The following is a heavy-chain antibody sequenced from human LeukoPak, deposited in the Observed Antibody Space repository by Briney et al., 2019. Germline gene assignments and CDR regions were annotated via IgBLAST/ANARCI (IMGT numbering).Heavy chain of an antibody. V-gene: IGHV3-30*04. CDR3: AREAGRSYCSSATCLNWFDP. Sequence: PGGSLRLSCAASGFTFSSYAMHWVRQAPGKGLEWVAVISYDGSNKYYADSVKGRFTISRDNSKNTLYLQMNSLRVEDTAVYYCAREAGRSYCSSATCLNWFDPWGQGTLVTVSS. CDR1: GFTFSSYA. J-gene: IGHJ5*02. CDR2: ISYDGSNK. D-gene: IGHD2-2*01.